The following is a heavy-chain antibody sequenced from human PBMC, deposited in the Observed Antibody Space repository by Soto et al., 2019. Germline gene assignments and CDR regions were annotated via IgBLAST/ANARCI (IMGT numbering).Heavy chain of an antibody. CDR3: ARETGWLLFDY. CDR2: ISYDGSNK. Sequence: QVQLVESGGGVVQPGRSLRLSCAASGFTFSSYAMHWVRQAPGKGLEWVAVISYDGSNKYYADSVKGRFTISRDNSKNPLYLQMNSLRAEDTAVYYWARETGWLLFDYGGQGTLVTVSS. J-gene: IGHJ4*02. CDR1: GFTFSSYA. D-gene: IGHD3-22*01. V-gene: IGHV3-30-3*01.